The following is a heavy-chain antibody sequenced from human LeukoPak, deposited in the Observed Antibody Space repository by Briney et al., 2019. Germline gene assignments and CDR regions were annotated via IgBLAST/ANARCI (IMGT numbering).Heavy chain of an antibody. Sequence: SETLSLTCAVYGGSFSGYYWSWIRQPPGKGLEWIGEINHSGSTNYNPSLKSRVTISVDTSKNQFSLKLSSVTAADTAVYYCARHRGYSKPGAFDIWGQGTMVTVSS. CDR1: GGSFSGYY. V-gene: IGHV4-34*01. CDR3: ARHRGYSKPGAFDI. CDR2: INHSGST. J-gene: IGHJ3*02. D-gene: IGHD5-18*01.